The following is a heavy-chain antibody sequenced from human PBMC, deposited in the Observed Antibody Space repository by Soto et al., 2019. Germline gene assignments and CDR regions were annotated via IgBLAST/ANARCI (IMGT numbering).Heavy chain of an antibody. J-gene: IGHJ6*02. D-gene: IGHD1-26*01. CDR2: IYSGGST. Sequence: EVQLVESGGGLVQPGGSLRLSCAASGFTVSSNYMSWVRQAPGKGLEWVSGIYSGGSTYYADSVKGRFTISRHNSKNTLDLQMNSLRAEDTAVYFCAKEGSGNGMEVWGQGTTVTVCS. CDR3: AKEGSGNGMEV. V-gene: IGHV3-53*04. CDR1: GFTVSSNY.